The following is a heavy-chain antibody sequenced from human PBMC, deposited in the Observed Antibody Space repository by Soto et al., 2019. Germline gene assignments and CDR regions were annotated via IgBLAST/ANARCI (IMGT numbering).Heavy chain of an antibody. D-gene: IGHD4-17*01. CDR3: AKSRSGKYYFDY. Sequence: GGSLRLSCAASGFTFSSYGMHWVRQAPGKGLEWVAVISYDGSNKYYADSVKGRFTISRDNSKNTLYLQMNSLRAEDTAVYYCAKSRSGKYYFDYWGQGT. CDR1: GFTFSSYG. J-gene: IGHJ4*02. CDR2: ISYDGSNK. V-gene: IGHV3-30*18.